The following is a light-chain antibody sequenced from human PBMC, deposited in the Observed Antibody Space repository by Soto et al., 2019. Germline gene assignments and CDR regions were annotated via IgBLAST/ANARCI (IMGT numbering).Light chain of an antibody. CDR3: QTWGTGIPWV. CDR1: SGHSSYA. Sequence: QPVLTQSPSASASLGASVKLTCTLSSGHSSYAIAWHQQQPEKGPRYLMKLNSDGSHSKGDGIPDRFSGSSSGAERYLTISSLPSEDEADYYCQTWGTGIPWVFGGGTKVTVL. CDR2: LNSDGSH. J-gene: IGLJ3*02. V-gene: IGLV4-69*01.